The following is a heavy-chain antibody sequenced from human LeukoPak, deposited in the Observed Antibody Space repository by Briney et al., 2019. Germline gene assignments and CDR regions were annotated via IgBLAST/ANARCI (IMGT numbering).Heavy chain of an antibody. V-gene: IGHV3-30-3*01. CDR3: ARDFSSGWYGYGMDV. CDR2: ISYDGSNK. J-gene: IGHJ6*02. D-gene: IGHD6-19*01. CDR1: GFTFSNYA. Sequence: PGGSLRLSCAASGFTFSNYAMHWVRQAPGKGLEWVAVISYDGSNKYYADSVKGRFTISRDNSKNTLYLQMNSLRAEDTAVYYCARDFSSGWYGYGMDVWGQGTTVTVSS.